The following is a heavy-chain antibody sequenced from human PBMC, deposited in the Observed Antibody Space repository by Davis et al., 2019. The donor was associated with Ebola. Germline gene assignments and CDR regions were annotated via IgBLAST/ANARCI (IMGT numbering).Heavy chain of an antibody. V-gene: IGHV3-11*01. CDR1: GFTFSDYY. J-gene: IGHJ6*02. CDR3: ARVNGEYQLLIDHYGMDV. CDR2: ISSSGSTI. D-gene: IGHD2-2*01. Sequence: GGSLRLSCAASGFTFSDYYMSWIRQAPGKGLEWVSYISSSGSTIYYADSVKGRFTISRDNAKNSLYLQMNSLRAEDTAVYYCARVNGEYQLLIDHYGMDVWGQGTTVTVSS.